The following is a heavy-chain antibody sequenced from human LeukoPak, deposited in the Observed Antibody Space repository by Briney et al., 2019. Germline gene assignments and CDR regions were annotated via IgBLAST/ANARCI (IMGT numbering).Heavy chain of an antibody. CDR2: ISYDGSNK. V-gene: IGHV3-30-3*01. D-gene: IGHD3-16*02. Sequence: GGSLRLSCAASGFTFSSYAMHWVRQAPGKGLEWVAVISYDGSNKCYADSVKGRFTISRDNSKNTLYLQMNSLRAEDTAVYYCAREYDYVWGSYRPDAFDIWGQGTMVTVSS. CDR1: GFTFSSYA. CDR3: AREYDYVWGSYRPDAFDI. J-gene: IGHJ3*02.